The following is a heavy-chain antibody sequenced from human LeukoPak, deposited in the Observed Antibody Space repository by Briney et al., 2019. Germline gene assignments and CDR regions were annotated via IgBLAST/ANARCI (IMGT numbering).Heavy chain of an antibody. Sequence: SSETLSFTSADYGGSFSGYYWSWSRQPPGKGLEWIGEINHGGSTNYNPSLKSRLTISVDTSKNQFSLKLSSVTAADTAVYFCARGSRLLARWFDPWGQGALVTVSS. CDR2: INHGGST. CDR3: ARGSRLLARWFDP. J-gene: IGHJ5*02. D-gene: IGHD3-22*01. CDR1: GGSFSGYY. V-gene: IGHV4-34*01.